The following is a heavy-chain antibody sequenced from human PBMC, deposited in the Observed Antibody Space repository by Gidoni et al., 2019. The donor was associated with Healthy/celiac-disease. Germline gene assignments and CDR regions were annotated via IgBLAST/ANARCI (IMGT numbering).Heavy chain of an antibody. CDR1: GFPFSSYA. V-gene: IGHV3-23*01. D-gene: IGHD2-2*01. J-gene: IGHJ3*02. CDR2: ISGSGGST. CDR3: AKAPSISSDAFDI. Sequence: EGQLLESGGGLVQPGGSLRLSCAASGFPFSSYAMSWVRQAPGKGLEWVSAISGSGGSTYYADSVKGRFTISRDNSKNTLYLQMNSLRAEDTAVYYCAKAPSISSDAFDIWGQGTMVTVSS.